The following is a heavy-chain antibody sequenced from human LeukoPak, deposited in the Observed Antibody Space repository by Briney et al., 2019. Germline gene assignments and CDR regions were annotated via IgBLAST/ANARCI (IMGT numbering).Heavy chain of an antibody. Sequence: PGGSLRLSCAASGLTFSGYWMSWVRQPPGKGLEWVASINQDGSEKHYVDSVKGRFTISRDNAKNSLYVQMNGLRAEDTAVYYCASAPFSMMNAFDIWGQGTMVTVSS. CDR2: INQDGSEK. CDR3: ASAPFSMMNAFDI. D-gene: IGHD3-22*01. V-gene: IGHV3-7*01. CDR1: GLTFSGYW. J-gene: IGHJ3*02.